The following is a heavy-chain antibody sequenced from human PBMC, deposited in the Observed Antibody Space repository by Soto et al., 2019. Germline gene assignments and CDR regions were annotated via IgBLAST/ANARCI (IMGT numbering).Heavy chain of an antibody. V-gene: IGHV5-51*01. Sequence: PGESLKISCKGSGYSFPTYWIGWVRQMPGKGLEWMGIIYPGDSDTRYSPSFQGQVTISADKSISTAYLQWSSLKASDTAMYYCARSHSSGSYNDPFDLWGQGTLVTVSS. CDR1: GYSFPTYW. J-gene: IGHJ4*02. CDR2: IYPGDSDT. D-gene: IGHD1-26*01. CDR3: ARSHSSGSYNDPFDL.